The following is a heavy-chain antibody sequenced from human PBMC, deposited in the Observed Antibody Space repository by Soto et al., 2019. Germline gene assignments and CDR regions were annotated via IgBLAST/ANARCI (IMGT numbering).Heavy chain of an antibody. D-gene: IGHD2-2*01. CDR3: AAAYCSSTSCPSYYYYGMDV. Sequence: GASVKVSCKASGYTFTSYAMHWVRQAPGQRLEWMGWINAGNGNTKYSQKFQGRVTITRDTPASTAYMDLSSLRSEDTAVYYCAAAYCSSTSCPSYYYYGMDVWGQGTTVTVSS. CDR1: GYTFTSYA. J-gene: IGHJ6*02. V-gene: IGHV1-3*01. CDR2: INAGNGNT.